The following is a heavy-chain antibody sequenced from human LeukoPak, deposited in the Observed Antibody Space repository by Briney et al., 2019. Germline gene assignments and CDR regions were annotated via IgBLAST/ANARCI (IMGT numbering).Heavy chain of an antibody. Sequence: GASVKVSCKASGYTFTSYGISWVRQAPGQGLEWMGIINPSGRSTTYAQKFQGRVTMTRDTSTSTVYMELSSLRSEDTAVYYCASATYSSSFDYWGQGTLVTVSS. CDR3: ASATYSSSFDY. V-gene: IGHV1-46*03. D-gene: IGHD6-6*01. J-gene: IGHJ4*02. CDR2: INPSGRST. CDR1: GYTFTSYG.